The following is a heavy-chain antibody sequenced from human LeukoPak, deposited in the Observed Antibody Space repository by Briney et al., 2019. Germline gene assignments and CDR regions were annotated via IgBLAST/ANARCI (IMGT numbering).Heavy chain of an antibody. CDR1: GGTFSSYA. D-gene: IGHD2-2*01. Sequence: SVKVSCKXSGGTFSSYAISWVRQAPGQGLEWMGGIIPIFGTANYAQKFQGRVTITADESTSTAYMELSSLRSEDTAVYYCARALPTLYCSSTSCPFDYWGQGTLVTVSS. CDR2: IIPIFGTA. CDR3: ARALPTLYCSSTSCPFDY. J-gene: IGHJ4*02. V-gene: IGHV1-69*13.